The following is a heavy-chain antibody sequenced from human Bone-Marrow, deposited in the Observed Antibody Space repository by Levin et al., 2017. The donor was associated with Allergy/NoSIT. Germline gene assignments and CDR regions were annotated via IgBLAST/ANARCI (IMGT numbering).Heavy chain of an antibody. Sequence: GESLKISCKGSGYSFTSYWIGWVRQMPGKGLEWMGIIYPGDSDTRYSPSFQGQVTISADKSISTAYLQWSSLKASDTAMYYCASHHPLGSSGYYKDYWGQGTLVTVSS. CDR3: ASHHPLGSSGYYKDY. CDR1: GYSFTSYW. V-gene: IGHV5-51*01. J-gene: IGHJ4*02. CDR2: IYPGDSDT. D-gene: IGHD3-22*01.